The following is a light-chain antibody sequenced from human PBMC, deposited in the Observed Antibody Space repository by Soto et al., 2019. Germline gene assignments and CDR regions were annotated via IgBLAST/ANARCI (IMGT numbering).Light chain of an antibody. CDR3: QQYNSYSCT. V-gene: IGKV1-5*01. Sequence: DIQMTQSPSTLSASVGDRVTITCRASQSISSWLAWYQQKPGKAPKLLIYDASSLESGVPSRFSGSGSGTEFILTISSLQPDDFATYYCQQYNSYSCTFGQGTKLDIK. J-gene: IGKJ2*02. CDR1: QSISSW. CDR2: DAS.